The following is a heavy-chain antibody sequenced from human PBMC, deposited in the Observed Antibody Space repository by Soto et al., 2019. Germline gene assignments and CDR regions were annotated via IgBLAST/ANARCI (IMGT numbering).Heavy chain of an antibody. CDR2: IYYSGST. CDR3: ARHGGERGYCSGGSCYPNGDLYNWFDP. Sequence: QLQLQESGPGLVKPSETLSLTCTVSGGSISSSSYYWGWIRQPPGKGLEWIGSIYYSGSTYYNPSLKSRVTISVDTSKNQFSLKLSSVTAADTAVYYCARHGGERGYCSGGSCYPNGDLYNWFDPWGQGTLVTVSS. D-gene: IGHD2-15*01. CDR1: GGSISSSSYY. J-gene: IGHJ5*02. V-gene: IGHV4-39*01.